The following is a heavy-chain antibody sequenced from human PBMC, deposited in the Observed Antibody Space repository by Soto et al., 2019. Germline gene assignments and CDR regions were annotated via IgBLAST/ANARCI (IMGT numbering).Heavy chain of an antibody. CDR3: ARGGGVYYFDY. CDR1: GGSISSGGYY. Sequence: SETLSLTCTVSGGSISSGGYYWSWIRQHPGKGLEWIGYIYYIGNTYYNPSLKSRVTISIDTSKNQFSLKLSSVTAADTSVYYCARGGGVYYFDYWGQGTLVTVSS. D-gene: IGHD2-8*02. V-gene: IGHV4-31*03. CDR2: IYYIGNT. J-gene: IGHJ4*02.